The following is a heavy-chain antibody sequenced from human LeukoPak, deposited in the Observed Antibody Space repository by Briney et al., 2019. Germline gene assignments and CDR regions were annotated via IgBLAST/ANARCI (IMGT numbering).Heavy chain of an antibody. CDR3: ATVRGPHVEVVVPAKKLYDWFDP. J-gene: IGHJ5*02. V-gene: IGHV1-2*02. CDR1: GYTFTGYY. Sequence: ASVKVSCKASGYTFTGYYMHWVRQAPGQGLEWMGWINPNSGGTNYAQKFQGRVTMTEDTSTDTAYMELSSLRSEDTAVYYCATVRGPHVEVVVPAKKLYDWFDPWGQGTLVTVSS. D-gene: IGHD2-2*01. CDR2: INPNSGGT.